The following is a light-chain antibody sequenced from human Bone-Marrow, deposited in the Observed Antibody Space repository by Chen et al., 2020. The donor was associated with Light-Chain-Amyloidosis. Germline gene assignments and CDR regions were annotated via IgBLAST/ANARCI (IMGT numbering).Light chain of an antibody. J-gene: IGLJ1*01. CDR2: AVS. CDR3: SSFTSSSSYV. V-gene: IGLV2-14*03. CDR1: SGDVGTYNY. Sequence: QSALTQPASVSGSPDQSLTISCTGTSGDVGTYNYDSWYQQHPGKPPKVMIYAVSNRPSGASNRFSGSKSGNTASLTISVLQADDEADYYCSSFTSSSSYVFGPGTKVTVL.